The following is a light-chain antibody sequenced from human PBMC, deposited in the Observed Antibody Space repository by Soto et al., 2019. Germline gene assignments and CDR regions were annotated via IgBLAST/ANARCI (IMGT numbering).Light chain of an antibody. J-gene: IGKJ1*01. CDR1: QSVLYSSNNKNY. Sequence: DIVMTQSPDSLAVSLGERATINCKSSQSVLYSSNNKNYLAWHQQKPGQPTQLLIYWASTRESGVPDRLSGSGSGTDFTLTISSLQAEDVAVYYCQQYYSTPTFGQGTKVDIK. CDR2: WAS. CDR3: QQYYSTPT. V-gene: IGKV4-1*01.